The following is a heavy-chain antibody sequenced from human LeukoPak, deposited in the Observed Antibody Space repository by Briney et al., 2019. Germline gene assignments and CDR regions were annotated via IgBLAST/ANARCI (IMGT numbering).Heavy chain of an antibody. CDR2: ISYDGSNK. Sequence: GGSLRLSCAASGFTFSSYGMHWVRQAPGKGLEWVAVISYDGSNKYYADSVKGRFTISRDNSKNTRYLQMNSLRAEDTAVYYCAKGSGSYFGYFDYWGQGTLVTVSS. V-gene: IGHV3-30*18. CDR1: GFTFSSYG. D-gene: IGHD1-26*01. J-gene: IGHJ4*02. CDR3: AKGSGSYFGYFDY.